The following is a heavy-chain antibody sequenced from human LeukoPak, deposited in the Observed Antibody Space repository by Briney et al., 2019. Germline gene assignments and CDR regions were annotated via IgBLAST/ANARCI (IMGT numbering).Heavy chain of an antibody. D-gene: IGHD3-9*01. CDR1: GGSISSYY. CDR3: ARGPYYDILTGSQNWFDP. Sequence: PSETLSLTCTVSGGSISSYYWSWIRQPAGKGLEWIGRIYTSGSTNYNPSLKSRVTMSVDTSKNQFSLKLSSVTAADTAVYYCARGPYYDILTGSQNWFDPWGQGTLVTVFS. CDR2: IYTSGST. J-gene: IGHJ5*02. V-gene: IGHV4-4*07.